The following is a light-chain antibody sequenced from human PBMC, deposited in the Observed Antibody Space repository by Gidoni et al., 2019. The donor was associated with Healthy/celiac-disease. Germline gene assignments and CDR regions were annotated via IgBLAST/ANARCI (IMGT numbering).Light chain of an antibody. V-gene: IGKV1-9*01. CDR3: QQLNSYPLT. CDR1: QGISSY. CDR2: AAS. J-gene: IGKJ4*01. Sequence: DIQLTQSPSFLSASVGDRVTITCRASQGISSYLAWYQQKPGKAPKLLIYAASTLQSGVPSRFSGSGSGTEFTLTISSLQPEDFATDYCQQLNSYPLTFGGATKVEIK.